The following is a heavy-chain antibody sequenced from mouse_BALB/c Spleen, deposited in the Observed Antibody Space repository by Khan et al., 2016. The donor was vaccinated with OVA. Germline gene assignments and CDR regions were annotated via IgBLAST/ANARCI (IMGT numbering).Heavy chain of an antibody. V-gene: IGHV2-6-4*01. D-gene: IGHD1-2*01. CDR3: YGPNHYAGSMDY. J-gene: IGHJ4*01. Sequence: VKLLESGPGLVAPSQSLSITCTVPGFSLSRYSLHWVRQPPGKGLEWLGVIWGGGTTDYNSTLKSRLSISKDNSKSQVFLKMNSLQTNDSAFYYCYGPNHYAGSMDYWGQGTSVTVSS. CDR2: IWGGGTT. CDR1: GFSLSRYS.